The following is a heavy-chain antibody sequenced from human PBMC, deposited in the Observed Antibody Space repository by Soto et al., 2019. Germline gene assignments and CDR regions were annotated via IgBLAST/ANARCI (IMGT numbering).Heavy chain of an antibody. J-gene: IGHJ6*02. CDR3: TRGTRLYGMDV. Sequence: PGGSLRLSCTGSGFTFGDYAMSWVRRAPGKGLEWVGFIRSKAYGGTTEWAASVRGRFTFSRDDSKRIAYLQMNSLKTEDTGVYWCTRGTRLYGMDVWGQGTTVNVSS. CDR1: GFTFGDYA. V-gene: IGHV3-49*04. D-gene: IGHD6-6*01. CDR2: IRSKAYGGTT.